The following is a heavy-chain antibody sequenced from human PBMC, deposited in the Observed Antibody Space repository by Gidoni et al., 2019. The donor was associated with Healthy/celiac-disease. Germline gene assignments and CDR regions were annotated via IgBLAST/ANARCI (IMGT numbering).Heavy chain of an antibody. CDR3: TTVLMYSSGWYQTILSYYYYGMDV. V-gene: IGHV3-15*01. CDR1: ASTFSNAC. J-gene: IGHJ6*02. Sequence: EVQLVESGGGWGKPGGSLRLSCAASASTFSNACMSWVRLAPGKGLEWVGRSKGKTDGGTTDYAAPVKGRFPISRDDLKNTLYLQMNSLKTEDTAVYYCTTVLMYSSGWYQTILSYYYYGMDVWGQGTTVTVSS. CDR2: SKGKTDGGTT. D-gene: IGHD6-19*01.